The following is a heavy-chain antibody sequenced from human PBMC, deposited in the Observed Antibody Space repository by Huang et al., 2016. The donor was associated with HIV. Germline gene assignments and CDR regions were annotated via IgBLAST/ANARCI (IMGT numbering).Heavy chain of an antibody. Sequence: QVRLDQWGAGLLKPSETLTLTCAVYGDSLSGFFWSWIRQSPGRGLEWIGEITQSGRTNDTPSRKSRVTIAIDTSKKQFSVKVKSVTADDTSTYYCARGRGTSWSFFDTWGQGSFVTVSS. V-gene: IGHV4-34*01. D-gene: IGHD2-2*01. CDR2: ITQSGRT. CDR1: GDSLSGFF. J-gene: IGHJ5*02. CDR3: ARGRGTSWSFFDT.